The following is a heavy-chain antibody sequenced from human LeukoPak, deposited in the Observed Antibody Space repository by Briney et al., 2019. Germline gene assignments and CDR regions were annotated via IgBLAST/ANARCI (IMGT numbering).Heavy chain of an antibody. Sequence: PGGFLRLSCAASGFTFSSYAMHWVRQAPGKGLEWVAVISYDGSNKYYVDSVKGRFTISRDNSKNTLYLQMNSLRAEDTAVYYCARDLLVAGTIQDYWGQGTLVTVSS. CDR1: GFTFSSYA. J-gene: IGHJ4*02. CDR3: ARDLLVAGTIQDY. D-gene: IGHD6-19*01. CDR2: ISYDGSNK. V-gene: IGHV3-30-3*01.